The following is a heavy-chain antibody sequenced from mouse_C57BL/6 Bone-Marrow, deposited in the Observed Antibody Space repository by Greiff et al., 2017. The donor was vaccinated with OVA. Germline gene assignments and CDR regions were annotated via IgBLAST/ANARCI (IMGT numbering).Heavy chain of an antibody. CDR2: INPNNGGT. CDR1: GYTFTDYY. CDR3: ARGYDYDGPRFAY. Sequence: EVQLQQSGPELVKPGASVKISCKASGYTFTDYYMNWVKQSHGKSLEWIGDINPNNGGTSYNQKFKGKATLTVDKSSSTAYMELRSLTSEDSAVYYCARGYDYDGPRFAYWGQGTLVTVSA. V-gene: IGHV1-26*01. J-gene: IGHJ3*01. D-gene: IGHD2-4*01.